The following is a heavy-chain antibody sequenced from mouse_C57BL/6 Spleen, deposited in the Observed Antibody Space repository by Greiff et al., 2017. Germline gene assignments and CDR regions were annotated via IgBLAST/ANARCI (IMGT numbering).Heavy chain of an antibody. CDR3: TRIRMITTVYFDY. V-gene: IGHV5-9-1*02. CDR2: ISSGGDYI. CDR1: GFTFSSYA. Sequence: EVKLVESGEGLVKPGGSLKLSCAASGFTFSSYAMSWVRQTPEKRLEWVAYISSGGDYIYYADTVKGRFTISRDNARNTLYLQMSSLKSEDTAMYYCTRIRMITTVYFDYWGQGTTLTVSS. J-gene: IGHJ2*01. D-gene: IGHD2-4*01.